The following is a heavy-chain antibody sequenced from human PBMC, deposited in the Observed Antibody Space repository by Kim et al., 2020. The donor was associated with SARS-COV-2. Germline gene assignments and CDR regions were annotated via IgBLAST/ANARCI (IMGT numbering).Heavy chain of an antibody. CDR1: GFTFSSYS. CDR3: AVDTAMVGPYYYYYYGMDV. V-gene: IGHV3-21*01. Sequence: GGSLRLSCAASGFTFSSYSMNWVRQAPGKGPEWVSSISSSSSYIYYADSVKGRFTISRDNAKNSLYLQMNSLRAEDTAVYYCAVDTAMVGPYYYYYYGMDVWGQGTTVTVSS. CDR2: ISSSSSYI. J-gene: IGHJ6*02. D-gene: IGHD5-18*01.